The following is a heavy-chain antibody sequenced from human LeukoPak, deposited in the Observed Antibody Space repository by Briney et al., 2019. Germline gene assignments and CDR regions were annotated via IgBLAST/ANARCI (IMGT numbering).Heavy chain of an antibody. CDR3: TRQWERKPFDY. CDR1: GFTFSGSA. V-gene: IGHV3-73*01. J-gene: IGHJ4*02. Sequence: GGSLRLSCAASGFTFSGSAMHWVRQASGKGLEWVGRIRSKANSYATAYAASVKGRFTISRNDSKNTAYLQMNSLKTEDTAVYYCTRQWERKPFDYWGQGTLVTVSS. D-gene: IGHD1-26*01. CDR2: IRSKANSYAT.